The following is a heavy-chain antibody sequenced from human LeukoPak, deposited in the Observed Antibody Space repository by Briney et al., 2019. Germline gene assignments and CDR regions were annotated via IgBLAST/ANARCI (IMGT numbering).Heavy chain of an antibody. D-gene: IGHD1-26*01. CDR1: EFIFSSYG. CDR3: ARDRGSGDRGGYFDL. Sequence: GGSLRLSCAASEFIFSSYGMHWVRQAPGKGLEWVASIWHDGSIKYYADSVKGRFTISRDDSKNTLYVQLNSLRVEDTAVYYCARDRGSGDRGGYFDLWGQGTLVTVSS. V-gene: IGHV3-33*01. CDR2: IWHDGSIK. J-gene: IGHJ4*02.